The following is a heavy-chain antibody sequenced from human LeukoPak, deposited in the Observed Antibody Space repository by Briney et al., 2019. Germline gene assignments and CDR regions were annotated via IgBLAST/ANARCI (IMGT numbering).Heavy chain of an antibody. CDR3: AGYASSGRRDALDI. CDR2: IRYDGSNK. D-gene: IGHD3-22*01. CDR1: GFTFSSYG. Sequence: PGGSLRLSCAASGFTFSSYGMHWVRQAPGKGLEWVTFIRYDGSNKYYVDSVKGRFTISRDNSKNTLYLQMNSLRAEDTAVYYCAGYASSGRRDALDIWGQGTMVTVSS. V-gene: IGHV3-30*02. J-gene: IGHJ3*02.